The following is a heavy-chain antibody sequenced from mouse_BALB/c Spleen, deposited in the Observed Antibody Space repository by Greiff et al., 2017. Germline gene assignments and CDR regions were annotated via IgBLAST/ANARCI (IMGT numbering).Heavy chain of an antibody. V-gene: IGHV1S33*01. D-gene: IGHD2-4*01. CDR3: ARYDSGAMDY. Sequence: SGPELVKPGALVKISCKASGYTFTSYDINWVKQRPGQGLEWIGWIYPGDGSTKYNEKFKGKATLTADKSSSTAYMQLSSLTSENSAVYFCARYDSGAMDYWGQGTSVTVSS. J-gene: IGHJ4*01. CDR2: IYPGDGST. CDR1: GYTFTSYD.